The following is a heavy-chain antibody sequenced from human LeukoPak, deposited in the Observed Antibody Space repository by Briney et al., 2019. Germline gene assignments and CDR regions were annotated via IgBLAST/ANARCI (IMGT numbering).Heavy chain of an antibody. CDR3: AREEQLWFGESKRGAWFDP. J-gene: IGHJ5*02. CDR2: ISAYNGNT. Sequence: GASVKVSCKASGYTFTSYGISWVRQAPGQGLEWMGWISAYNGNTNYAQKLQGRVTITTDTSTSTAYMELRSLRSDDTAVYYCAREEQLWFGESKRGAWFDPWGQGTLVTVSS. CDR1: GYTFTSYG. V-gene: IGHV1-18*01. D-gene: IGHD3-10*01.